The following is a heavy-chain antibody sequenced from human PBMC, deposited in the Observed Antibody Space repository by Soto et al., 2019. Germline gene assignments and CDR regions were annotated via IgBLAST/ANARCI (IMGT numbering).Heavy chain of an antibody. V-gene: IGHV3-23*01. CDR2: ISRTGDSA. CDR1: GFSFSDYA. Sequence: EVHLLESGGALVQPGGSLTLSCAASGFSFSDYAMSWVRQAPGKGLEWVSSISRTGDSAYYADSVKGRFAISRDRSKXXLSLQMNRLRVEDTAVYYCAKGPDGSGYYHNWFDSWGQGTLITVSS. D-gene: IGHD3-22*01. CDR3: AKGPDGSGYYHNWFDS. J-gene: IGHJ5*01.